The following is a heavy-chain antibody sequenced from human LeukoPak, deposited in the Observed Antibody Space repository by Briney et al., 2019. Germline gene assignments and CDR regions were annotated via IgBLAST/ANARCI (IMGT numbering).Heavy chain of an antibody. CDR1: GDTFSSYD. V-gene: IGHV1-69*05. Sequence: VASVKVSCKASGDTFSSYDISWVRQAPGQGLEWMGGIIPIFGTANYAQKFQGRVTITTDESTSTAYMELSSLRSEDTAVYYCARANYYDSSGYFLFDYWGQGTPVTVSS. CDR3: ARANYYDSSGYFLFDY. D-gene: IGHD3-22*01. J-gene: IGHJ4*02. CDR2: IIPIFGTA.